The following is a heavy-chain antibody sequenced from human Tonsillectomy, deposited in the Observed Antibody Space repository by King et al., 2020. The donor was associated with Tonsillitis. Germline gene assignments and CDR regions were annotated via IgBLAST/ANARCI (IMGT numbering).Heavy chain of an antibody. CDR2: INHSGST. J-gene: IGHJ1*01. Sequence: VQLQQCGAGLLKPSETLSLTCAVYGGSFSGYYWSWIRQPPGKGLEWIGEINHSGSTNYNPSLKSRVIISVDTSKNQFSLKLSSVTAADTAVYYCATEDVMIASPNSAEHFQHWGQGTLVTVSS. CDR3: ATEDVMIASPNSAEHFQH. V-gene: IGHV4-34*01. CDR1: GGSFSGYY. D-gene: IGHD3-22*01.